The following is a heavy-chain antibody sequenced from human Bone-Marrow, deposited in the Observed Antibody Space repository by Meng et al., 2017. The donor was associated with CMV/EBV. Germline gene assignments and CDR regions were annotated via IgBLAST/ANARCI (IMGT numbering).Heavy chain of an antibody. D-gene: IGHD3-22*01. CDR2: ISSSGSTI. CDR3: ARDTYDSSDYYRPFDF. J-gene: IGHJ4*02. CDR1: GFTFSDYY. V-gene: IGHV3-11*01. Sequence: GGSLRLSCAASGFTFSDYYMSWIRQAPGKGLEWVSYISSSGSTIYYADSVKGRFTISRDNAKNSLYLQMNSLRAEDTAVYYCARDTYDSSDYYRPFDFWGQGTLVTVSS.